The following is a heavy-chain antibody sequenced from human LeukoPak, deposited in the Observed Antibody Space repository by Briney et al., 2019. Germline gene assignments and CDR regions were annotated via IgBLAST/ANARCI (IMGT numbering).Heavy chain of an antibody. CDR2: IYPGDSDT. D-gene: IGHD1-26*01. V-gene: IGHV5-51*01. J-gene: IGHJ3*02. Sequence: GESLKISCKGSGYSFTSYWIGWVRQMPGKGLEWMGIIYPGDSDTRYSPSFQGQVTISADKSISTAYMQWSSLKASDTAMYYCVRLRGSYYYVKDAFDIWGQGTMVTVSS. CDR1: GYSFTSYW. CDR3: VRLRGSYYYVKDAFDI.